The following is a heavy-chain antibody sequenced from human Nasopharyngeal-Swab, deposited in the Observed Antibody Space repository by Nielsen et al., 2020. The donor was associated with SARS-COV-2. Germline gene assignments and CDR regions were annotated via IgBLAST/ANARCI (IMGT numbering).Heavy chain of an antibody. CDR2: ISDSGDTT. CDR3: AGGAAGMDV. Sequence: WIRQPPGKGLFWVSTISDSGDTTIYADAVKGRFTISRDRAKNTLYLQMDSLRGEDTAVYYCAGGAAGMDVWGQGITVTVSS. D-gene: IGHD6-25*01. V-gene: IGHV3-23*01. J-gene: IGHJ6*02.